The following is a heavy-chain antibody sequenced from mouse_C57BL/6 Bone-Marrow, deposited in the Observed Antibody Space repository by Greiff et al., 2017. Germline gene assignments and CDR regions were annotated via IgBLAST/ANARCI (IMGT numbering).Heavy chain of an antibody. Sequence: EVQLQQSGPELVKPGASVKISCKASGYTFTDYYMNWVKQSHGKSLEWIGDINPNNGGTSYNQKFKGKATLTVDKSSSTAYMELRSLTSEDSAVYYCARLDGNYFYWYFDVWGTGTTVTVSS. CDR3: ARLDGNYFYWYFDV. D-gene: IGHD2-1*01. J-gene: IGHJ1*03. CDR1: GYTFTDYY. V-gene: IGHV1-26*01. CDR2: INPNNGGT.